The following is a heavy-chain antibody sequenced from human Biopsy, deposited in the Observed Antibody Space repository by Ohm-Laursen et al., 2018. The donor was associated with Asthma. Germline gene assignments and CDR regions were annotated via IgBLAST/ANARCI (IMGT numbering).Heavy chain of an antibody. D-gene: IGHD6-19*01. J-gene: IGHJ4*02. CDR2: ISHDGRES. Sequence: SLRLSCAASGFASDSYAMYWVRQSPGKGPEWVALISHDGRESGYADSVRGRFTISRDNSKSTLFLQVDSLSAEDTAVYYCAKDFRGIAVAGDRGFDYWGQGTRVTVSS. V-gene: IGHV3-30*04. CDR1: GFASDSYA. CDR3: AKDFRGIAVAGDRGFDY.